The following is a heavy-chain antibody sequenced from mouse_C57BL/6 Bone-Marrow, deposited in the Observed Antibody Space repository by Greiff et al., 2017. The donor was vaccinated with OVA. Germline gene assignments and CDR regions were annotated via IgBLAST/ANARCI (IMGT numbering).Heavy chain of an antibody. J-gene: IGHJ4*01. D-gene: IGHD2-4*01. V-gene: IGHV14-4*01. CDR2: IDPENGDT. Sequence: EVQLVESGAELVRPGASVKLSCTASGFNIKDDYMHWVKQRPEQGLEWIGWIDPENGDTEYASKFQGKATITADTSSNTAYLQLSSLTSEDTAVYYCTTPNDYDEYYYAMDYWGQGTSVTVSS. CDR3: TTPNDYDEYYYAMDY. CDR1: GFNIKDDY.